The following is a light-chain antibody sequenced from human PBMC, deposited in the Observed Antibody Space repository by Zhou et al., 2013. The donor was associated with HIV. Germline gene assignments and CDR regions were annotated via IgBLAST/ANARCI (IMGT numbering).Light chain of an antibody. Sequence: DIVLTQSPGTLSLSPGEGATLSCRASHTISANYLAWYQQKPGQAPRLLVYGASTRATGIPDRFTGSGSGTDFTLTINSLEPEDFAVYYCQQYHNWPPLTFGGGTKVEIK. J-gene: IGKJ4*01. V-gene: IGKV3-20*01. CDR2: GAS. CDR1: HTISANY. CDR3: QQYHNWPPLT.